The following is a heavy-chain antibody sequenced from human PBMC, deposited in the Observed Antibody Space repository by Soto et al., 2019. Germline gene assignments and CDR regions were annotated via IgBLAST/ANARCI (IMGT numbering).Heavy chain of an antibody. CDR2: LSSDDNT. CDR3: ARDIFGGSYDFWH. Sequence: DVRLVESGGGLVQPGGSLRLSCTASGFSVGRLFMTWVRQAPGKGLEWVSVLSSDDNTYYADSVKGRFTISRDISKNTLFLEMNSLRAEDTAVYHCARDIFGGSYDFWHGGQGTLVTVSS. D-gene: IGHD3-3*01. J-gene: IGHJ4*02. CDR1: GFSVGRLF. V-gene: IGHV3-66*01.